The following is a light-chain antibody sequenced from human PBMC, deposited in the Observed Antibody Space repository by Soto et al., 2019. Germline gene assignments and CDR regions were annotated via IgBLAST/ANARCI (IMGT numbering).Light chain of an antibody. V-gene: IGKV1-39*01. CDR1: ESLSFY. CDR3: QQNYST. CDR2: AAS. J-gene: IGKJ1*01. Sequence: DILLTQSPPSLSASVGDRVPITCRASESLSFYLNWYQQKPGKPPKLLIYAASNLFSGVPSRFSASGHGTDFTLTISSLQREDFATYYCQQNYSTFGQGTKVEMK.